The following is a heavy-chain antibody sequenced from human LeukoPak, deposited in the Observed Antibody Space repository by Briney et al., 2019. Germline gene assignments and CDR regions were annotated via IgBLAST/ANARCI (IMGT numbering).Heavy chain of an antibody. CDR1: GFTFSSYA. J-gene: IGHJ4*02. Sequence: GSLRLSCAASGFTFSSYAMSWVRQAPGKGLEWVSAISGSGGSTYYADSVKGRFTISRDNSKNTLYLQMNSLRAEDTAVYYCAKDSRGYYYDSSGGRYFDYWGQGTLVTVSS. CDR2: ISGSGGST. V-gene: IGHV3-23*01. D-gene: IGHD3-22*01. CDR3: AKDSRGYYYDSSGGRYFDY.